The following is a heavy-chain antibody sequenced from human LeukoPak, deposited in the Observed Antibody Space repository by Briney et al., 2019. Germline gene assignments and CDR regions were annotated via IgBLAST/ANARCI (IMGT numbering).Heavy chain of an antibody. V-gene: IGHV4-34*01. J-gene: IGHJ4*02. CDR1: GGSFSGYY. D-gene: IGHD2-21*02. CDR2: INHSGST. CDR3: ARGGKAYCGGDCYPDYDY. Sequence: SSETLSLTCAVYGGSFSGYYWSWIRQPPGKGLEWIGEINHSGSTNYNPSLKSRVTISVDASKNQFSLKLSSVTAADTAVYYCARGGKAYCGGDCYPDYDYWGQGTLVTVSS.